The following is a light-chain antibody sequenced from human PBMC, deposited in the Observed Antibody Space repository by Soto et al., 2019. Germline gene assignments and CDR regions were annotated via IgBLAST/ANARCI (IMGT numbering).Light chain of an antibody. CDR3: LQDYIYPFT. J-gene: IGKJ2*01. CDR1: QTIGTY. V-gene: IGKV1-39*01. Sequence: IEVTQSPSSLAASLGDRVTITCRASQTIGTYVNWYRQKSGAAPELLIYDASTLQSGVPSRFRGGASGTDFTLTISSLQLDDFATYYCLQDYIYPFTFGQGTKVDIK. CDR2: DAS.